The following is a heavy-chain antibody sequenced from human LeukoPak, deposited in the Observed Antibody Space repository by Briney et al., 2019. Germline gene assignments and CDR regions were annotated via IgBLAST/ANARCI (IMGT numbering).Heavy chain of an antibody. CDR1: GGSISSGSYY. J-gene: IGHJ2*01. CDR3: ARASMEDIVVVLAAIKWYFDL. Sequence: SQTLSLTCTVSGGSISSGSYYWSWIRQPAGKGLEWIGRIYTSGSTNYNPSLKSRVTISVDTSKNQFSLKLSSVTAADTAVYYCARASMEDIVVVLAAIKWYFDLWGRGTLVTVSS. D-gene: IGHD2-2*01. CDR2: IYTSGST. V-gene: IGHV4-61*02.